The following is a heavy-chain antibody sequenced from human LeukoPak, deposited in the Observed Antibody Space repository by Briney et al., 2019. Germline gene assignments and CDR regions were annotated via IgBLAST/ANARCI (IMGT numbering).Heavy chain of an antibody. CDR1: GFTIGDYA. Sequence: GGSLRLSCTASGFTIGDYAMSWFRQAPGKGLEWVGFIRSKVYGGTTEYAASVKGRFTVSRDDSKSIAYLQMNSLKTEDTAVYYCARGPGIDYDILTGYYFFDHWGQGTLVTVSS. V-gene: IGHV3-49*03. CDR3: ARGPGIDYDILTGYYFFDH. J-gene: IGHJ4*02. D-gene: IGHD3-9*01. CDR2: IRSKVYGGTT.